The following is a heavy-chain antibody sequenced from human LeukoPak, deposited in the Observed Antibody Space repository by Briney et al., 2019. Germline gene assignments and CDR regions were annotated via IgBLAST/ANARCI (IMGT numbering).Heavy chain of an antibody. CDR3: ARSSSGWYPLFDY. V-gene: IGHV3-72*01. J-gene: IGHJ4*02. Sequence: GASLRLSCAAYGFIFSDNYIDWVRQAPGKGLGWVGRIRNKGNSYTTEYAASVKGRLTVSRDDSKNSLYLQMNSLKSEDTAVYYCARSSSGWYPLFDYWGQGTLVTVSS. CDR2: IRNKGNSYTT. CDR1: GFIFSDNY. D-gene: IGHD6-13*01.